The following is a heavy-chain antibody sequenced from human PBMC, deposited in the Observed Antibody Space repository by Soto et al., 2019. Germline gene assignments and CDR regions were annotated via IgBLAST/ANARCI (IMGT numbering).Heavy chain of an antibody. D-gene: IGHD5-18*01. Sequence: QVQLQESGPGLVKPSETLSLTCTVSGGSLSSYYWSWIRQPPGKGLEWIGYIYYSGSTNYNPSLKSRVTISVDTTKNQFSLKLSSVTAADTAVYYCARDRGTAMGYYYGMDVWGQGTTVTVSS. J-gene: IGHJ6*02. CDR2: IYYSGST. V-gene: IGHV4-59*01. CDR3: ARDRGTAMGYYYGMDV. CDR1: GGSLSSYY.